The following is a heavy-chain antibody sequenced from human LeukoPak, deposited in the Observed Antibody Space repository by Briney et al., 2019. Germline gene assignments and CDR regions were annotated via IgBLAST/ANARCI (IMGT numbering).Heavy chain of an antibody. CDR1: GFTFSNYG. CDR2: ISSSGGIT. J-gene: IGHJ5*02. Sequence: GSLGLSCAASGFTFSNYGMTWIRQAPGKGLEWVSAISSSGGITYYADSVKGRFTISRDNSKNTLYLQMNSLRGEDTAVYYCAGILYHYDFPNNWFDPWGQGTLVTVSS. CDR3: AGILYHYDFPNNWFDP. D-gene: IGHD3-22*01. V-gene: IGHV3-23*01.